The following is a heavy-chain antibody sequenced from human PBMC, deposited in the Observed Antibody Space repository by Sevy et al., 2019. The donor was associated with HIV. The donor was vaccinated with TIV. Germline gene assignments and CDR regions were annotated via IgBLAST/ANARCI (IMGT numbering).Heavy chain of an antibody. CDR2: INAGNGNT. CDR1: GYTFTSYA. V-gene: IGHV1-3*01. J-gene: IGHJ4*02. Sequence: ASVKVSCKASGYTFTSYAMHWVRQAPGQRLEWMGWINAGNGNTKYSQKFQGRVTITRDTSASTAYMELSSLRSEDTAVYYCARDVSIAAAPYDYWGQGTLVTVSS. CDR3: ARDVSIAAAPYDY. D-gene: IGHD6-13*01.